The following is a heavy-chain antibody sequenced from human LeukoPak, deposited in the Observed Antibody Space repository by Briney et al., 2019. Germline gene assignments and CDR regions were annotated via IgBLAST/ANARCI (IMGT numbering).Heavy chain of an antibody. V-gene: IGHV1-69*02. D-gene: IGHD6-19*01. CDR1: GGTFNNFT. J-gene: IGHJ4*02. Sequence: EASVRLSSKASGGTFNNFTTYWVRQAPGQGLEWMGRIIPMLGIANYAQKFQGRVTIAADRSTTTAYMELSSLRSEDTAVYYCASVEQWLVYMVYCGQGALVTVSS. CDR3: ASVEQWLVYMVY. CDR2: IIPMLGIA.